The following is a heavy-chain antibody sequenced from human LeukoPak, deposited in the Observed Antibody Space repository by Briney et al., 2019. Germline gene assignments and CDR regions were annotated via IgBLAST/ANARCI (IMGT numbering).Heavy chain of an antibody. Sequence: GGSLRLSCAASGFTFSSYSMNWVRQAPGKGLEWVSAISSSSSYIYYADSAKGRSTISRDNAKNSLYLQMNSLRAEDTAVYFCARERSSITCYYDYWGQGTLVTVSS. J-gene: IGHJ4*02. D-gene: IGHD2-2*01. CDR2: ISSSSSYI. V-gene: IGHV3-21*01. CDR3: ARERSSITCYYDY. CDR1: GFTFSSYS.